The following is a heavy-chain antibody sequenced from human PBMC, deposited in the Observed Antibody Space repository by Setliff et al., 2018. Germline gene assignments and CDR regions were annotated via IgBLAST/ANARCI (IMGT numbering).Heavy chain of an antibody. V-gene: IGHV1-46*01. CDR2: INPSGGLT. D-gene: IGHD5-18*01. CDR1: GYTLSKYY. CDR3: ARGPTYNYGIWDY. J-gene: IGHJ4*02. Sequence: ASVKVSCKASGYTLSKYYMHWVRQAPGQGLEWMGIINPSGGLTKYAQKFQGRVTMTSDTSTSTVYLEVSSLRSEDMAVYFCARGPTYNYGIWDYWGQGTLVTVSS.